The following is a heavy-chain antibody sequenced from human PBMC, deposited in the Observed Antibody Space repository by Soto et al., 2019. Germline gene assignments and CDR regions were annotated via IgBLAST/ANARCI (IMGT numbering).Heavy chain of an antibody. J-gene: IGHJ4*01. CDR1: GFSLTTSGVG. Sequence: QITLKESGPTLVKPTQTLTLTCTFSGFSLTTSGVGVGWIRQPPGKALEWLALIFWDDDKGYSPSLKSRLTITKDTYKNQVVLTMTNMDPVDTATYYCASSSGYRIFDCWGQGTLVTVSS. V-gene: IGHV2-5*02. D-gene: IGHD3-22*01. CDR3: ASSSGYRIFDC. CDR2: IFWDDDK.